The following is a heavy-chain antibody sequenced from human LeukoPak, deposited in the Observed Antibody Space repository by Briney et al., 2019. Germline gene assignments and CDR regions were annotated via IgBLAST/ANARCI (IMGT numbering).Heavy chain of an antibody. J-gene: IGHJ4*02. D-gene: IGHD1-26*01. CDR1: GFTFSSYS. V-gene: IGHV3-21*01. CDR2: ISSSSSYI. CDR3: ARDELLGSFDY. Sequence: GGSLRLSCAASGFTFSSYSVNWVRQAPGKGLEWVSSISSSSSYIYYADSVKGRFTISRDNAKNSLYLQMNSLKAEDTAVYYCARDELLGSFDYWGQGTLVTVSS.